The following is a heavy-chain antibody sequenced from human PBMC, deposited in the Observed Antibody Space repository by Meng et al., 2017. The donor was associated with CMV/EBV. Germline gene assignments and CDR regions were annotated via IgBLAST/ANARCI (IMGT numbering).Heavy chain of an antibody. Sequence: GGSLRLSCAASGFTFSNAWMSWVRQAPGKGLEWVGRIKSKTDGGTTDYAAPVKGRFTISRDDSKNTLYLQMNSLKTEDTAVYYCTTGVRVIVISQNPELTDYWGQGTLVTVSS. CDR1: GFTFSNAW. D-gene: IGHD3-16*02. V-gene: IGHV3-15*01. J-gene: IGHJ4*02. CDR2: IKSKTDGGTT. CDR3: TTGVRVIVISQNPELTDY.